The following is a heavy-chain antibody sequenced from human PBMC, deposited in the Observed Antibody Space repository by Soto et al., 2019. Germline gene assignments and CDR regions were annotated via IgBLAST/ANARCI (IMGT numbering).Heavy chain of an antibody. D-gene: IGHD3-10*01. Sequence: EVQLVESGGGLVQPGGSLRLSCAASGFTFSSYWMHWVRQAPGKGMVWVSRINSDGSSTSYADSVKGRFTISRDNAKNTLYLQMNSLRAEDTAVYYCARDRGWFGEVPFDYWGQGTLVTVSS. J-gene: IGHJ4*02. CDR3: ARDRGWFGEVPFDY. CDR2: INSDGSST. CDR1: GFTFSSYW. V-gene: IGHV3-74*01.